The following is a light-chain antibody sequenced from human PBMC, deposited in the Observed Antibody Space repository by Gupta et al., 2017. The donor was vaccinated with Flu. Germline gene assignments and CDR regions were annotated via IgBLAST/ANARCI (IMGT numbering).Light chain of an antibody. V-gene: IGLV3-25*02. CDR1: ALPNQY. CDR2: KDT. J-gene: IGLJ2*01. CDR3: QSADSGDTAVV. Sequence: SYALTQLPSAPVSPGQTARITCSGDALPNQYAYWYQQKPGQAPVLRSYKDTERPSGIPERFSGSSSGTTVTLTISGVQAEDEADYYCQSADSGDTAVVFGGGTKLTVL.